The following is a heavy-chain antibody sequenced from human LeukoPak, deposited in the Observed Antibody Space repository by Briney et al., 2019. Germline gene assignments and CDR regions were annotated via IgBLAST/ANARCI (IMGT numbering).Heavy chain of an antibody. CDR3: AREPGGYYDSSGFLDD. D-gene: IGHD3-22*01. J-gene: IGHJ4*02. Sequence: PGGSLRLSCAASGFTFSSYAMSWFRQVPGRGLVWVSRINSDGSITDYADSVKGRFTIARDTAQNALHLQMNSLRVEDTAMYYCAREPGGYYDSSGFLDDWGQGTLVTVSS. CDR2: INSDGSIT. V-gene: IGHV3-74*01. CDR1: GFTFSSYA.